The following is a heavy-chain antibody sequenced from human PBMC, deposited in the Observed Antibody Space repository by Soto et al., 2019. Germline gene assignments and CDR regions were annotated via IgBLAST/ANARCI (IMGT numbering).Heavy chain of an antibody. V-gene: IGHV3-30-3*01. CDR3: ASGITIFGVVIMSGMDV. CDR1: GFTFSGSA. D-gene: IGHD3-3*01. Sequence: GGSLRLSCAASGFTFSGSAMHWVRQASGKGLEWVGRIRSKGNNYADSVKGRFTISRDNSKNTLYLQMNSLRAEDTAVYYCASGITIFGVVIMSGMDVWGQGTTVTVSS. CDR2: IRSKGNN. J-gene: IGHJ6*02.